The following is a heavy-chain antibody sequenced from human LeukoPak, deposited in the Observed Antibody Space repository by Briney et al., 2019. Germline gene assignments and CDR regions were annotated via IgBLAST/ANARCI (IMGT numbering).Heavy chain of an antibody. Sequence: PSETLSLTCAVSGGSISSGGYSWSWIRQPPGKGLEWIGYIYHSGSTYYNPSLKSRVTISVDRSKNQFSLKLSSVTAADTAVYYCARGGGAAAGTYFYYYYGMDVWGQGTTVTVSS. J-gene: IGHJ6*02. CDR1: GGSISSGGYS. V-gene: IGHV4-30-2*01. CDR2: IYHSGST. CDR3: ARGGGAAAGTYFYYYYGMDV. D-gene: IGHD6-13*01.